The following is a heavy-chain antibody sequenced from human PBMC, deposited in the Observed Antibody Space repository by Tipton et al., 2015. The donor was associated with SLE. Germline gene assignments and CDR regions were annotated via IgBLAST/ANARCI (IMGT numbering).Heavy chain of an antibody. Sequence: TLSLTCTVSGVSINSFYWSWIRQPPGKGLEWIEDASYSGRPNFNPSLKSRVTVSVETAKDKISLSLSSVTAADTAVYYCVGDSSGSYYALGGYYQLANRHLDLWGRGILVSVSS. CDR1: GVSINSFY. J-gene: IGHJ4*02. CDR2: ASYSGRP. D-gene: IGHD3-22*01. CDR3: VGDSSGSYYALGGYYQLANRHLDL. V-gene: IGHV4-59*01.